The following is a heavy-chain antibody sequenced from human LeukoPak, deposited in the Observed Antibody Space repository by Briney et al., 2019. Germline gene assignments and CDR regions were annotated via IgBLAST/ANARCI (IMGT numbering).Heavy chain of an antibody. D-gene: IGHD4-23*01. V-gene: IGHV1-24*01. Sequence: ASVKVSCKASGYTFTSYYMHWVRQAPGKGLEWMGGFDPEDGETIYAQKFQGRVTMTEDTSTDTAYMELSSLRSEDTAVYYCATDHAYGGNSAAFDIWGQGTMVTVSS. CDR3: ATDHAYGGNSAAFDI. CDR1: GYTFTSYY. CDR2: FDPEDGET. J-gene: IGHJ3*02.